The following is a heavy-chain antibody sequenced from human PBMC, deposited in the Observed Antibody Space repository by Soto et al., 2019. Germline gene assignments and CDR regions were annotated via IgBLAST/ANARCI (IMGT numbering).Heavy chain of an antibody. CDR1: GGTFSSYT. V-gene: IGHV1-69*02. D-gene: IGHD5-12*01. J-gene: IGHJ4*02. CDR2: IIPILGIA. Sequence: QVQLVQSGAEVKKPGSSVKVSCKASGGTFSSYTISWVRQAPGQGLEWMGRIIPILGIANYAQKFQGRVTITADKSTSTAYMELSSLRSEDTAVYYCARGGYSGTYYFDYWGQGTLVTVSS. CDR3: ARGGYSGTYYFDY.